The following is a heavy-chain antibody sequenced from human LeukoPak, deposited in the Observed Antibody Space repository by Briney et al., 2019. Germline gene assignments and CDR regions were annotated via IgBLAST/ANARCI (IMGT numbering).Heavy chain of an antibody. CDR3: ARVSSRVVITGVRDYYYYYMDV. Sequence: PSETLSLTCAVYGGSLRGYYWSWFRQPPGKGLEGIGYIYYSGSPNYNPSLKSRVTISVDTSKNQFSLKLSSVTAADTAVYYCARVSSRVVITGVRDYYYYYMDVWGKGTTVTVSS. CDR1: GGSLRGYY. CDR2: IYYSGSP. V-gene: IGHV4-59*13. J-gene: IGHJ6*03. D-gene: IGHD3-22*01.